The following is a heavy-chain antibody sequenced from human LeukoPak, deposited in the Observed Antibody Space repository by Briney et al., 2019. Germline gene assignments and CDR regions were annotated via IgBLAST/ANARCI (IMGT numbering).Heavy chain of an antibody. CDR2: IYSGGAT. Sequence: GESLRLSCAASGFTFNRYWMHWVRQAPGKGLEWVSVIYSGGATYYADSVRGRFTISRDNSKNMLYLQMNSLRAEDTAVYYCARGPIVGPTKGFDPWGQGTLVTVSS. CDR1: GFTFNRYW. V-gene: IGHV3-53*01. D-gene: IGHD1-26*01. CDR3: ARGPIVGPTKGFDP. J-gene: IGHJ5*02.